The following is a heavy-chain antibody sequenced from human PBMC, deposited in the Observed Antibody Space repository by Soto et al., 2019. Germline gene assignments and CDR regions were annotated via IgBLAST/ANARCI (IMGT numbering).Heavy chain of an antibody. V-gene: IGHV3-21*01. D-gene: IGHD6-13*01. J-gene: IGHJ4*01. CDR3: ARGMYNSAWSNDY. CDR1: GFTLSNSY. CDR2: ISTSSSYT. Sequence: GGSLRLSCAASGFTLSNSYMNWVRQAPGTGLEWVSSISTSSSYTYYVDSVKGRFTISRDNAKDSLYLQMNSLRAEDTAVYYCARGMYNSAWSNDYWGHGTLVTVSS.